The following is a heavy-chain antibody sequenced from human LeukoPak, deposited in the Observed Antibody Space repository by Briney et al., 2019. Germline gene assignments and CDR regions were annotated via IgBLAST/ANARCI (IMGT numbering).Heavy chain of an antibody. CDR3: AREDITMIARFDY. D-gene: IGHD3-22*01. V-gene: IGHV4-38-2*02. Sequence: SETLPLTCTVSGYFIRSGFYWGWIRQPPGKGLEWIGSFYHSGSTYYNPSLESRVTISLDTSKNQLSLKLTSVTAADTAVYYCAREDITMIARFDYWGQGTLVTVSS. CDR1: GYFIRSGFY. J-gene: IGHJ4*02. CDR2: FYHSGST.